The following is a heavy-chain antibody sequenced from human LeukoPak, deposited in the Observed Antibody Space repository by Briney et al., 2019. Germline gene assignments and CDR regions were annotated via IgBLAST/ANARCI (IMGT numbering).Heavy chain of an antibody. Sequence: PGGSLRLPCAASGFIFSSFAIHWVRQSPGKGLEWVAVISYDGSNKYYTDSVKGRFTVSRDNSKNTLYLQMNSLRPEDTSVYYCATERAGVVTLQYWGQGTLVTVSS. CDR1: GFIFSSFA. CDR2: ISYDGSNK. CDR3: ATERAGVVTLQY. V-gene: IGHV3-30*04. J-gene: IGHJ4*02. D-gene: IGHD2-21*02.